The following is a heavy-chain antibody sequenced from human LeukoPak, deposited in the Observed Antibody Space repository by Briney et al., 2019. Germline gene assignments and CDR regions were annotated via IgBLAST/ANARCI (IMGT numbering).Heavy chain of an antibody. CDR3: ARAVAAAGTSPFDY. Sequence: KPSETLSLTCTVSGGSISSYYWSWIRQPPGKGLEWIGYIYYSGSTKYKPSLKSRVTISVDTSKNQFSLKLSSVTAADTAVYYCARAVAAAGTSPFDYWGQGTLVTVSS. J-gene: IGHJ4*02. V-gene: IGHV4-59*12. CDR1: GGSISSYY. CDR2: IYYSGST. D-gene: IGHD6-13*01.